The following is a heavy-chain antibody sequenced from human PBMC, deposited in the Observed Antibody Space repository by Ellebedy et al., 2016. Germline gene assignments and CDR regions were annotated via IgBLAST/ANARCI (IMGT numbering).Heavy chain of an antibody. D-gene: IGHD3-10*01. CDR3: ARELLTMVRGVIGYSYYYYGMDV. CDR1: GGSISSSSYY. CDR2: IYYSGST. Sequence: GSLRLSXTVSGGSISSSSYYWGWIRQPPGKGLEWIGSIYYSGSTYYNPSLKSRVTISVDTSKNQFSLKLSSVTAADTAVYYCARELLTMVRGVIGYSYYYYGMDVWGQGTTVTVSS. V-gene: IGHV4-39*07. J-gene: IGHJ6*02.